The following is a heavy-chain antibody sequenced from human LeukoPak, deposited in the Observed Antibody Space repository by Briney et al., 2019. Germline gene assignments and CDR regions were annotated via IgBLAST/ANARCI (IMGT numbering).Heavy chain of an antibody. CDR1: GGSFSGYY. CDR2: INHSGST. D-gene: IGHD2-15*01. J-gene: IGHJ5*02. V-gene: IGHV4-34*01. Sequence: SEILSLTCAVYGGSFSGYYWSWIRQPPGKGLEWIGEINHSGSTNYNPSLKSRVTISVDTSKNQFSLKLSSVTAADTAVYYCAREVPRYCSGGSCYSFDPWGQGTLVTVSS. CDR3: AREVPRYCSGGSCYSFDP.